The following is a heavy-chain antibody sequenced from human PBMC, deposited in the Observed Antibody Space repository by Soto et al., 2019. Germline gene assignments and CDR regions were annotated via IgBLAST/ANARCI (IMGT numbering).Heavy chain of an antibody. J-gene: IGHJ4*02. D-gene: IGHD2-2*01. V-gene: IGHV4-4*07. CDR3: ARDRTVDYADYYFDY. CDR1: DGSISTYY. Sequence: KASETLSLTCTVSDGSISTYYWSWIRQPAGKGLEWVGRIYTNGSTSYSPSLKSRLTMSVDTSKKQLSLKLSSVTAADTAVYYCARDRTVDYADYYFDYWGQGTLVTVSS. CDR2: IYTNGST.